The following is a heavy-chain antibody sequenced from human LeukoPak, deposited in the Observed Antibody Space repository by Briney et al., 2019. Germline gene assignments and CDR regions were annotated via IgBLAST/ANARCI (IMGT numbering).Heavy chain of an antibody. CDR2: IYYSGST. D-gene: IGHD3-3*01. V-gene: IGHV4-59*01. J-gene: IGHJ4*02. Sequence: PSETLSLTCTVSGGSISSYYWSWIRQPPGKGLEWIGYIYYSGSTNYNPSLKSRVTISVDTSKNQFSLKLSSVTAADTAVYYCARGGNYDFWSGYPYYFDYWGQGTLVTVSS. CDR1: GGSISSYY. CDR3: ARGGNYDFWSGYPYYFDY.